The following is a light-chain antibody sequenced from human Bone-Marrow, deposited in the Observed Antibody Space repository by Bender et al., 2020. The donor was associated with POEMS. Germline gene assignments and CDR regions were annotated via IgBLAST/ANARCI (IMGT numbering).Light chain of an antibody. CDR1: SSNIGKNY. CDR3: GTWDSNLSAAL. CDR2: DNN. V-gene: IGLV1-51*01. J-gene: IGLJ2*01. Sequence: QSLLTQPPSLSAAPGQKVIISCSGGSSNIGKNYVSWYRQVPGTAPKVLIYDNNKRPSGIPDRFSGSKSGTSATLGITALQTGDEAHYYCGTWDSNLSAALFGGGTKVTVL.